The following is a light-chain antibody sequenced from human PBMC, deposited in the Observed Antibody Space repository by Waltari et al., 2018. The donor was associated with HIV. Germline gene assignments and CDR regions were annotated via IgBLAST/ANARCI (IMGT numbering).Light chain of an antibody. CDR2: WAS. CDR3: QQYYSTPWT. CDR1: KNILYRSNNKNY. V-gene: IGKV4-1*01. Sequence: DFMLTQLQNSLVFSLGGRATITCKSSKNILYRSNNKNYLAWYQQKPGQPPKLLTYWASTRESGVPDRFSGSGSGRDFTLTISSLQAEDVAVYYCQQYYSTPWTFGQGTKVEIK. J-gene: IGKJ1*01.